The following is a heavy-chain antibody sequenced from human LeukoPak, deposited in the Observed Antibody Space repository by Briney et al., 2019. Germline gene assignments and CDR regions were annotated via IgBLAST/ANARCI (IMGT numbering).Heavy chain of an antibody. CDR2: IWYDGSNK. V-gene: IGHV3-33*01. CDR1: GFTFSSYG. Sequence: GGSLRLSCAASGFTFSSYGMHWVRQAPGKGLEWVAVIWYDGSNKYYADSVKGRFTISRDNSKNTLYLQMNNLRAEDTAVYYCARAYSSSSVFDYWGQGTLVTVSS. J-gene: IGHJ4*02. D-gene: IGHD6-6*01. CDR3: ARAYSSSSVFDY.